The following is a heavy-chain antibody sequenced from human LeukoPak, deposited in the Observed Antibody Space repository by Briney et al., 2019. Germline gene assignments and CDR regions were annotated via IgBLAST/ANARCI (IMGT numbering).Heavy chain of an antibody. CDR3: ANNYYDTYQFDY. CDR1: GFTFSSYA. Sequence: SGGSLKLSCAASGFTFSSYAMSWVRQAPGKGLEWVSAISGSGGSTYYADSVKGRFTISRDNSKNTLYLQMNSLRAEDTAVCYCANNYYDTYQFDYWGQGTLVTVSS. J-gene: IGHJ4*02. V-gene: IGHV3-23*01. CDR2: ISGSGGST. D-gene: IGHD3-22*01.